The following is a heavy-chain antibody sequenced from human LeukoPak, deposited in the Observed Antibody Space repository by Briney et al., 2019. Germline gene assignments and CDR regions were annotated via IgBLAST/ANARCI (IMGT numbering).Heavy chain of an antibody. J-gene: IGHJ3*02. V-gene: IGHV3-30*07. D-gene: IGHD1-26*01. CDR3: AREVGTPQAFDI. CDR2: ISFDGSHQ. Sequence: GRSLRLSCSASGFVFSDYPLHWIRQSPGKGPEWVAVISFDGSHQYYADSVKGRFTVSRDTSKNTLFLQMNSLKAEDTAIYYCAREVGTPQAFDIWGQGTMVTVSS. CDR1: GFVFSDYP.